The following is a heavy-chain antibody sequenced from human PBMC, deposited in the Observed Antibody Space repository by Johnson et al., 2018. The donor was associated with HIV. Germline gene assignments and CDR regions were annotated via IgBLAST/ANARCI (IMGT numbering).Heavy chain of an antibody. D-gene: IGHD3-22*01. Sequence: VQLVESGGGVVQPGRSLRLSCAASGFKFDDYAMHWVRQVPGKGLEWVAGISWNSGSIGYAGPVKGRFTISRAHAKNSRYVQMNSLRAEDTALYYCARVLKSFITSIVVVIPHDAFDIVGQGTMVTVSS. CDR3: ARVLKSFITSIVVVIPHDAFDI. J-gene: IGHJ3*02. V-gene: IGHV3-9*01. CDR1: GFKFDDYA. CDR2: ISWNSGSI.